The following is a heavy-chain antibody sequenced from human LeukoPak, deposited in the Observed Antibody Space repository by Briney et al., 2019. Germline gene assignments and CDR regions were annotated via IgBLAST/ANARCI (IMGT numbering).Heavy chain of an antibody. J-gene: IGHJ4*02. CDR1: GFTFSNYA. V-gene: IGHV3-23*01. D-gene: IGHD6-19*01. CDR2: FSPSGGGT. Sequence: PGGSLRLSCAASGFTFSNYAMSWVRQAPGKGLEWVSAFSPSGGGTYYADSVKGRFTISRDNSKNTLYLQMNSLRAEDTAVYYCARDVSTAVAGDYWGQGTLVTVSS. CDR3: ARDVSTAVAGDY.